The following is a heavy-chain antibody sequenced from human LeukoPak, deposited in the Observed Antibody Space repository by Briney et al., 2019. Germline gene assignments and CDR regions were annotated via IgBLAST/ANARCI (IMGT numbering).Heavy chain of an antibody. V-gene: IGHV1-2*02. Sequence: ASVKVSCKASGYTFTGYYMHWVRQAPGQGLEWMGWINPNSGGTNYAQKFQGRVTMTRDTSISTAYMELSRLGSDDTAVYYCAISSGSCSSTSCYTGCDYWGQGTLVTVSS. J-gene: IGHJ4*02. CDR3: AISSGSCSSTSCYTGCDY. CDR1: GYTFTGYY. D-gene: IGHD2-2*02. CDR2: INPNSGGT.